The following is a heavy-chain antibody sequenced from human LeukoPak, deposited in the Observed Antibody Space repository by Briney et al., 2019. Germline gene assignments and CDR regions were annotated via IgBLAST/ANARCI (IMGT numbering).Heavy chain of an antibody. CDR1: GGSISSSNW. D-gene: IGHD2-15*01. V-gene: IGHV4-4*02. CDR3: ATSQCRGGSCYFDY. J-gene: IGHJ4*02. CDR2: IHHSGST. Sequence: PSGTLSLTCAVSGGSISSSNWWSWVRQPPGKGLEWIGEIHHSGSTNYNPSLKSRVTISVDKSKNQFSLQLNSVTAADTAVYYCATSQCRGGSCYFDYWGQGTLVTVSS.